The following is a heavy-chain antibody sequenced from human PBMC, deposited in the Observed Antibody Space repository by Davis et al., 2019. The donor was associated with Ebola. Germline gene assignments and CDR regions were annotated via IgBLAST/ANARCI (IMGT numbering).Heavy chain of an antibody. Sequence: SVTVSCKASGFTFTNSAMQWVRQARGQRPEWIGSIVVGNVNTNYAQKFQGRVTITRDMSTSTSYLDLSNLRSEDTAVYYCAASAGTVGKFDYWGQGTLVTVSS. CDR3: AASAGTVGKFDY. D-gene: IGHD1-14*01. V-gene: IGHV1-58*02. CDR2: IVVGNVNT. J-gene: IGHJ4*01. CDR1: GFTFTNSA.